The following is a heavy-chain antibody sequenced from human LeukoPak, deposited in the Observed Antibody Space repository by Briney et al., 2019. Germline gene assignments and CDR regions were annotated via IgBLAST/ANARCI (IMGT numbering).Heavy chain of an antibody. CDR3: ASPYSGYEYYYFDY. Sequence: SVKVSCKASGGTFSSYAISWVRQAPGQGLEWMGRIIPILGIANYGQKFQGRVTITADKSTSTAYMELSSLRSEDTAVYYCASPYSGYEYYYFDYWGQGTLVTVSS. V-gene: IGHV1-69*04. CDR2: IIPILGIA. D-gene: IGHD5-12*01. J-gene: IGHJ4*02. CDR1: GGTFSSYA.